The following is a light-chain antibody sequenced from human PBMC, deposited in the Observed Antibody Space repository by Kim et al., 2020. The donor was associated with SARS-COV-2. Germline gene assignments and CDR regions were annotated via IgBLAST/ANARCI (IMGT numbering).Light chain of an antibody. Sequence: SGGDRVTITCQASHDSRDYLNWYQQIPGNPPKLLIYGASNLEEGVPSRFSGGGSGTHFTFTIRALQPEDSGTYYCQHDDNLPRTFGQGTKVEIK. CDR1: HDSRDY. V-gene: IGKV1-33*01. CDR2: GAS. J-gene: IGKJ1*01. CDR3: QHDDNLPRT.